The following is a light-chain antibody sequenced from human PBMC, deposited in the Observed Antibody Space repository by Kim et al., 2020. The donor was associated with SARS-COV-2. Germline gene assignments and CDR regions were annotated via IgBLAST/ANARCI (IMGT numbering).Light chain of an antibody. CDR2: GKN. CDR1: SLRSYY. V-gene: IGLV3-19*01. J-gene: IGLJ2*01. CDR3: NSRDSSGNHLV. Sequence: SSELTQDPAVSVALGQTVRITCQGDSLRSYYASWYQQKPGQAPVLGIYGKNNRPSGIPDRFSGSSSGNTASLTITGAQAEDEADYYCNSRDSSGNHLVFG.